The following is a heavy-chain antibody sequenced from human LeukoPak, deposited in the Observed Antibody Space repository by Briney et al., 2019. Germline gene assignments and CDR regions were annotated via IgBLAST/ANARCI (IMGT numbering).Heavy chain of an antibody. J-gene: IGHJ4*02. D-gene: IGHD6-6*01. CDR2: MNSDGSTT. CDR3: AKDRRLWAARPTYFDY. V-gene: IGHV3-74*01. CDR1: GFPFGSFW. Sequence: GGSLRLSCAASGFPFGSFWMHWVRQAPGKGLVWVSRMNSDGSTTNYADSVKGRFTISRDNAKNTLYLQMNSLRAEDTAVYYCAKDRRLWAARPTYFDYWGQGTLVTVSS.